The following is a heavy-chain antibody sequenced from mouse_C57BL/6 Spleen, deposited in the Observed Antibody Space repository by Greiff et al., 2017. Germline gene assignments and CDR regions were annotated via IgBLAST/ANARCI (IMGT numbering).Heavy chain of an antibody. J-gene: IGHJ1*03. V-gene: IGHV14-4*01. Sequence: EVMLVESGAELVRPGASVKLSCTASGFNIKDDYMHWVKQRPEQGLEWIGWIDPENGANEYASKFQGKATITADTSSNTAYLQLSSLTSEDTAVYYCTFSGYFDVWGTGTTVTVSS. CDR3: TFSGYFDV. CDR1: GFNIKDDY. CDR2: IDPENGAN.